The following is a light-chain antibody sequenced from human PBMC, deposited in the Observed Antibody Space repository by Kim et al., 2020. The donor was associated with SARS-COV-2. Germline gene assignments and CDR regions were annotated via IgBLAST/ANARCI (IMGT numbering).Light chain of an antibody. J-gene: IGKJ4*01. CDR3: QQRSNWLT. V-gene: IGKV3-11*01. CDR2: DAS. Sequence: SLSPGERATLSCWASQSVSSYLAWYQQKPGQAPRLLIYDASNRATGIPARFSGSGSGTDFTLTISSLEPEDFAVYYCQQRSNWLTFGGGTKVDIK. CDR1: QSVSSY.